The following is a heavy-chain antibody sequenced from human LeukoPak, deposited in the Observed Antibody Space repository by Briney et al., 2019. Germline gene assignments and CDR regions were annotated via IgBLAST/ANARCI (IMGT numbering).Heavy chain of an antibody. CDR3: ARVGIAFAGPFDY. V-gene: IGHV3-11*01. J-gene: IGHJ4*02. CDR1: GFTFTDYY. D-gene: IGHD2-21*01. Sequence: GGSLRLSCLASGFTFTDYYMSWIRQAPGKGLEWISYMSSRGYPIYYADSVKGRFTISRDNAKNTLYLQMHSLRADDTAVYFCARVGIAFAGPFDYWGQGTLVAVSS. CDR2: MSSRGYPI.